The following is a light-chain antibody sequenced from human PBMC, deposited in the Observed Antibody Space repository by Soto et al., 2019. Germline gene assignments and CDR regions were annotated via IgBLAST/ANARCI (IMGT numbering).Light chain of an antibody. CDR2: RNN. J-gene: IGLJ1*01. Sequence: QSVLTQPPSTSGTPGQRVTISCSGSSSNIGSNTVNWYQQLPGTAPKLLIYRNNQRPSGVPDRFSGSKSGTSAALAISGLQSEDEAAYYCAAWDGSLKGYVFATGTKLTVL. CDR3: AAWDGSLKGYV. CDR1: SSNIGSNT. V-gene: IGLV1-44*01.